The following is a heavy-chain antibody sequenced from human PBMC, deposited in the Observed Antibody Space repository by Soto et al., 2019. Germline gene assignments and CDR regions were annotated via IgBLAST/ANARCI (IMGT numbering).Heavy chain of an antibody. J-gene: IGHJ3*02. V-gene: IGHV3-11*01. D-gene: IGHD3-10*01. CDR1: GFTFSDYY. CDR3: ARSYYYGSGSYYNDAFDI. Sequence: QVQLVESGGGLVKPGGSPRLSCAASGFTFSDYYMSWIRQAPGKGLEWVSYISSSGSTIYYADSVKGRFTISRDNAKNSLYLQMNSLRAEDTAVYYCARSYYYGSGSYYNDAFDIWGQGTMVTVSS. CDR2: ISSSGSTI.